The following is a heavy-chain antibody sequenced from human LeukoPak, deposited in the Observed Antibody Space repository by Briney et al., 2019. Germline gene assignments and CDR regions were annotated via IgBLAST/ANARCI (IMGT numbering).Heavy chain of an antibody. V-gene: IGHV4-59*01. CDR1: GGSISSYY. J-gene: IGHJ6*02. Sequence: PSKTLSLTCTVSGGSISSYYWSWIRQPPGKGLEWIGYIYYSGSTNYNPSLKSRVTISVDTSKNQFSLKLSSVTAADTAVYYCARDSSPYDFWSGYLPYYYGMDVWGQGTTVTVSS. D-gene: IGHD3-3*01. CDR2: IYYSGST. CDR3: ARDSSPYDFWSGYLPYYYGMDV.